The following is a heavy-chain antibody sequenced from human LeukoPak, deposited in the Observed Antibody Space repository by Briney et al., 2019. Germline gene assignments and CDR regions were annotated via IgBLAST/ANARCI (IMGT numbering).Heavy chain of an antibody. V-gene: IGHV1-24*01. CDR2: FDPEDGET. Sequence: ASVKVSCKVSGYTLTELSRHWVRQAPGKGLEWMGGFDPEDGETIYAQKFQGRVTMTEATSTDTAYMELSSLRSEDTAVYYCATVRYFYDSSGYGFRQLHYYYYMDVWGKGTTVTVSS. D-gene: IGHD3-22*01. J-gene: IGHJ6*03. CDR3: ATVRYFYDSSGYGFRQLHYYYYMDV. CDR1: GYTLTELS.